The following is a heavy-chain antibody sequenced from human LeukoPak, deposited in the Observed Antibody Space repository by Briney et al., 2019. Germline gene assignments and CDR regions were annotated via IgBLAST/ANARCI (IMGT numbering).Heavy chain of an antibody. D-gene: IGHD3-3*01. CDR3: ARARTTIFGVASLVDYYYGMDV. CDR2: ISAYNGNT. V-gene: IGHV1-18*01. J-gene: IGHJ6*02. Sequence: ASVKLSCKASGYTFTSYGISWVRQAPGQGLEWMGWISAYNGNTNYAQKLQGRVTMTTDTSTSTAYMELRSLRSDDTAVYYCARARTTIFGVASLVDYYYGMDVWGQGTTVTVSS. CDR1: GYTFTSYG.